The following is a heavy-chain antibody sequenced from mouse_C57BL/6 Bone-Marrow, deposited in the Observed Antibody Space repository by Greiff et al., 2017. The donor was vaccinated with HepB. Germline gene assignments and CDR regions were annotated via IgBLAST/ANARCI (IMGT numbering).Heavy chain of an antibody. CDR1: GYTFTTYP. V-gene: IGHV1-47*01. J-gene: IGHJ3*01. D-gene: IGHD2-14*01. CDR2: FHPYNDDT. Sequence: VQLKESGAELVKPGASVKMSCKASGYTFTTYPIEWMKQNHGKSLEWIGNFHPYNDDTKYNEKFKGKATLTVEKSSSTVYLERSRLTSDDSAVYYCARRVRRYPAWFAYWGQGTLVTVSA. CDR3: ARRVRRYPAWFAY.